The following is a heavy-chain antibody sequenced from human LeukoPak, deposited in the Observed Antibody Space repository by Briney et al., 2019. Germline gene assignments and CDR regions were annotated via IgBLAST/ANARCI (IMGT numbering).Heavy chain of an antibody. J-gene: IGHJ4*02. CDR2: IRYDGSNK. D-gene: IGHD1-26*01. Sequence: GGSLRLSCAASGFTFSNYGMHWVRQAPGKGLEWVAFIRYDGSNKYYADSVKGRFTISRDNSKNTLYLQMNSLRAEDTAVYYCAKDGVAWVGARYYFDYWGQGTLVTVSS. CDR1: GFTFSNYG. CDR3: AKDGVAWVGARYYFDY. V-gene: IGHV3-30*02.